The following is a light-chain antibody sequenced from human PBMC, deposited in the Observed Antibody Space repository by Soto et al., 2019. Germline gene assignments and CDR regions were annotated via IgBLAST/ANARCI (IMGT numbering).Light chain of an antibody. Sequence: EIVMTQSPATLSVSPGERATLSCRASQSVSSNLAWYQQKPGQAPRLLIYGASTWATGIPARFSGSGSGTEFTLTISSLQSEDFAVYYCQQXNNWPRTFGQGTKVDIK. J-gene: IGKJ1*01. V-gene: IGKV3-15*01. CDR3: QQXNNWPRT. CDR1: QSVSSN. CDR2: GAS.